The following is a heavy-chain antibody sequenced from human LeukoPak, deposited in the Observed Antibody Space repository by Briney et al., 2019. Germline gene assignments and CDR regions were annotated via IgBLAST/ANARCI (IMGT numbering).Heavy chain of an antibody. CDR3: AREGPRYCSGGSCIRPNWFDP. CDR1: GYTFTSYG. V-gene: IGHV1-18*04. D-gene: IGHD2-15*01. Sequence: GSSVNVSCKASGYTFTSYGISWVRQPPGQGVEGMGWISVYNGNTNSEQKLQVRVTMTTDTSTSTAYMELRSLRSDDTAVYYCAREGPRYCSGGSCIRPNWFDPWGQGTLVTVSS. CDR2: ISVYNGNT. J-gene: IGHJ5*02.